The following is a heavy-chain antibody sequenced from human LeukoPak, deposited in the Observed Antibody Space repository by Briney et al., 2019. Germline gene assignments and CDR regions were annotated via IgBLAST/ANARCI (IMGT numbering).Heavy chain of an antibody. CDR3: ARGLGVLDP. CDR2: INHSGST. V-gene: IGHV4-34*01. CDR1: GGSFSGYY. J-gene: IGHJ5*02. Sequence: SETLPLTCAVHGGSFSGYYWSWIRQPPGKGLEWIGEINHSGSTNYNPSLKSRVTISVDASKNQFSLKLSSVTAADTAVYYCARGLGVLDPWGQGTLVTVSS. D-gene: IGHD3-10*01.